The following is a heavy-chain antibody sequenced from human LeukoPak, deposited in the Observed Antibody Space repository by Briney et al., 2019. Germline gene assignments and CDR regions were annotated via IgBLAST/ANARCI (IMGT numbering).Heavy chain of an antibody. CDR1: GYTFTSYG. Sequence: GASVKVSCKASGYTFTSYGISWVRQAPGQGLEWMGWISAYNGNTNYAQKLQGRVIMTTDTSTSTAYMELSRLRSDDTAVYYCARDYYDSSGYYPDYYYYYYYMDVWGKGTTVTVSS. CDR2: ISAYNGNT. CDR3: ARDYYDSSGYYPDYYYYYYYMDV. J-gene: IGHJ6*03. V-gene: IGHV1-18*01. D-gene: IGHD3-22*01.